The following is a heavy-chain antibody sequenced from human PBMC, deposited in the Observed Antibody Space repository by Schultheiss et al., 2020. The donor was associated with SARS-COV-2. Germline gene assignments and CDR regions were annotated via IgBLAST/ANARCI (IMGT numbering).Heavy chain of an antibody. D-gene: IGHD3-10*01. J-gene: IGHJ4*02. CDR2: IIPIFGTA. CDR1: GGTFSSYA. Sequence: SVKVSCKASGGTFSSYAISWVRQAPGQGLEWMGGIIPIFGTANYAQKFQGRVTITADESTSTAYMELSRLRSEDTAVYYCARSRAHNYYGSGSLNYWGQGTLVTVSS. V-gene: IGHV1-69*13. CDR3: ARSRAHNYYGSGSLNY.